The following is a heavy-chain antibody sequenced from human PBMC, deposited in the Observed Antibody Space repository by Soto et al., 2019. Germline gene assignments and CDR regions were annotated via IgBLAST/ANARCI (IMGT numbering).Heavy chain of an antibody. CDR2: ISYSGNT. CDR1: GASVTSTSYF. D-gene: IGHD4-17*01. V-gene: IGHV4-39*01. Sequence: PSETLSLTCTVSGASVTSTSYFWGWVRQPPGKGLEWIGTISYSGNTYYNPSLRSRLTMSLDTSKNRFSLELTSVTAADTALYYCAYGDYVFGYFDYWGQGTLVTSPQ. J-gene: IGHJ4*02. CDR3: AYGDYVFGYFDY.